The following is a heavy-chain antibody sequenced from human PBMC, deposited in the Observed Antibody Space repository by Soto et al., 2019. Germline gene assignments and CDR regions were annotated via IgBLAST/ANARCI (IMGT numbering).Heavy chain of an antibody. J-gene: IGHJ4*02. Sequence: SDTLSVTCTVSGGSISSSSYYWGWIRQPPGKGLEWIGYIYYSGSTYYNPSLKSRVTISVDTSKNQFSLKLSSVTAADTAVYYCARAQDYYDSSGYRQHFDYWGQGTLVTVSS. CDR1: GGSISSSSYY. CDR3: ARAQDYYDSSGYRQHFDY. CDR2: IYYSGST. D-gene: IGHD3-22*01. V-gene: IGHV4-39*07.